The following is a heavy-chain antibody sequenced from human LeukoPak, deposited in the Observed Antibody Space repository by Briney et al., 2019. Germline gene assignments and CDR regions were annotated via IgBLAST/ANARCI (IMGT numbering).Heavy chain of an antibody. CDR2: IIPIFGTA. J-gene: IGHJ4*02. V-gene: IGHV1-69*13. Sequence: SVKVSCKASGGTFSSYAISWVRQAPGQGLEWMGGIIPIFGTANYAQKFQGRVTITADESTSTAYMELSSLRSEDTAVYYCARLSPPYCSSTSCRKTAFDYWGQGTLVTVSS. CDR3: ARLSPPYCSSTSCRKTAFDY. CDR1: GGTFSSYA. D-gene: IGHD2-2*01.